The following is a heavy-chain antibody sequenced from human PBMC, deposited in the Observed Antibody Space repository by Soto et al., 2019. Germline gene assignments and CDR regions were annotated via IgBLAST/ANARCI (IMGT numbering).Heavy chain of an antibody. CDR3: ARLLPIAAAFDY. V-gene: IGHV4-59*08. J-gene: IGHJ4*02. Sequence: SETLSLTCTVSGGSISSYYWSWIRQPPGKGLEWIGYIYYSGSTNYNPSLKSRVTISVDTSKNQFSLKLSSVTAADTAMYYCARLLPIAAAFDYWGQGTLVTVSS. CDR2: IYYSGST. D-gene: IGHD6-13*01. CDR1: GGSISSYY.